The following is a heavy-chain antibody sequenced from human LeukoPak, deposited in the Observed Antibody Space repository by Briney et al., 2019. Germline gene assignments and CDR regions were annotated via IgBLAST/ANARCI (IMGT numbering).Heavy chain of an antibody. Sequence: GGSLRLSCAASGFTFSSYDMSWVRQAPGKGLEWVSIISTSGGSTHYADSVKGRFTISRDNSKNTLYLQMNSLRAEDTAVYYCAKEGSGWYYVDHWGQGTLVTVSS. CDR2: ISTSGGST. CDR3: AKEGSGWYYVDH. V-gene: IGHV3-23*01. J-gene: IGHJ4*02. CDR1: GFTFSSYD. D-gene: IGHD6-19*01.